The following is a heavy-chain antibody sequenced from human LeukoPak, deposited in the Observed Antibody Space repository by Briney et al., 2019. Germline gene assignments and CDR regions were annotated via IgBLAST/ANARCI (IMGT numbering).Heavy chain of an antibody. CDR1: GGSVTSASHY. CDR3: TRHHDYGDKIDY. Sequence: SETLSPTCTVSGGSVTSASHYWAWIRQPPGTGLEWIGSIHYSGSTYYSPSLKSRLTISGDTSKSQFSLKLTFVTAADTAVYYCTRHHDYGDKIDYWGQGTLVTVSS. V-gene: IGHV4-39*01. D-gene: IGHD4-23*01. CDR2: IHYSGST. J-gene: IGHJ4*02.